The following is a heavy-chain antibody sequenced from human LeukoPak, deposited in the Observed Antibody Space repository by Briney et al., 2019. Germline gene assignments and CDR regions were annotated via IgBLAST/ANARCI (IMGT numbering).Heavy chain of an antibody. CDR2: IYSGGSA. V-gene: IGHV3-53*01. CDR1: GFTVSSNY. Sequence: GGSLRLSCAASGFTVSSNYMSWVRQAPGKGLEWVSVIYSGGSAYYADSVKGRFTISRDNSKNTLYLQMNSLRAEDTAVYYCARGGYSGSYYYFDYWGQGTLVTVSS. J-gene: IGHJ4*02. CDR3: ARGGYSGSYYYFDY. D-gene: IGHD1-26*01.